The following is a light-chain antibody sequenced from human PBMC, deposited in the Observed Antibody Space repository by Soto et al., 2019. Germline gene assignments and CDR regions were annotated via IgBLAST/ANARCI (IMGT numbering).Light chain of an antibody. CDR1: SSNLGNNY. CDR3: GTWDTSLSGGLWV. Sequence: QSVLTQPPSVSAAPGQKVTISCSGGSSNLGNNYISWYQQLPGTAPKLLIYDNYKRPSGIPDRFSGSKSGTSATLGITGLQTGDEADYYCGTWDTSLSGGLWVFGGGTKVTVL. V-gene: IGLV1-51*01. CDR2: DNY. J-gene: IGLJ3*02.